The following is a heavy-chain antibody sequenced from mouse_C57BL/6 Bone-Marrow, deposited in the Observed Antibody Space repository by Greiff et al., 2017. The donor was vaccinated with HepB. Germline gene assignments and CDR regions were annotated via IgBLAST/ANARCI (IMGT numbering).Heavy chain of an antibody. CDR1: GYTFTSYD. J-gene: IGHJ1*03. CDR2: IYPRDGST. V-gene: IGHV1-85*01. CDR3: ARCDYYGSSYWYFDV. Sequence: QVQLQQSGPELVKPGASGKLSCKASGYTFTSYDINWVKQRPGQGLEWIGWIYPRDGSTKYNEKFKGKATLTVDTSSSTAYMELHSLTSEDSAVYFCARCDYYGSSYWYFDVWGTGTTVTVSS. D-gene: IGHD1-1*01.